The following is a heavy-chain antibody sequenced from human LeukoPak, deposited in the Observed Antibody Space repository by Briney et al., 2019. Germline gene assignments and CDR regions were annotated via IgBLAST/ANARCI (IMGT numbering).Heavy chain of an antibody. V-gene: IGHV4-4*07. D-gene: IGHD1-7*01. Sequence: SETLSLTCSVSGGSISGYYWTWIRQPAGKGLEWIGRVYTSGGTHYNPSLKTRLTMSVDTSKNQFSLKLSSVTAADTAVYYCARLITGTTTAFDIWGQGTMVTVSS. CDR1: GGSISGYY. J-gene: IGHJ3*02. CDR3: ARLITGTTTAFDI. CDR2: VYTSGGT.